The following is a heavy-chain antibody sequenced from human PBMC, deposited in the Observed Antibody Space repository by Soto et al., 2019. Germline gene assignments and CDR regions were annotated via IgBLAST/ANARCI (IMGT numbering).Heavy chain of an antibody. J-gene: IGHJ6*02. CDR2: IDPSDSYT. CDR1: GYNFTSYW. D-gene: IGHD4-17*01. CDR3: ASQPTGHYYYNGMDV. Sequence: GESLKISCQGSGYNFTSYWISWVRQMPVKGLEWMGRIDPSDSYTDYSPSFQDHVTISADKSISTVYVQWSSLKASDTAMYYCASQPTGHYYYNGMDVWGQGTTVTVSS. V-gene: IGHV5-10-1*01.